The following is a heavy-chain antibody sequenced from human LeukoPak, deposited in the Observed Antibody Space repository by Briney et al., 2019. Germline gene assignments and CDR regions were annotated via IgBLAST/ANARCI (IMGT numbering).Heavy chain of an antibody. V-gene: IGHV1-69*06. J-gene: IGHJ4*02. CDR3: ATGPRVPPHYYDSSGYYDY. Sequence: SVKVSYKAYGGTFSSYAISCVRQAPGQGLEWMGRIIPIFGTANYAQEFQGRVTMTEDTSTDTAYMELSSLRSEDTAVYYCATGPRVPPHYYDSSGYYDYWGQGTLVTVSS. CDR1: GGTFSSYA. D-gene: IGHD3-22*01. CDR2: IIPIFGTA.